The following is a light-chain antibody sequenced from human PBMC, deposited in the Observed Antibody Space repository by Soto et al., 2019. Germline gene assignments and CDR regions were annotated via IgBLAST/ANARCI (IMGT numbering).Light chain of an antibody. V-gene: IGKV3-20*01. J-gene: IGKJ5*01. Sequence: EIVLTQSPATLSLSPGERATLSCRASQTVCSSYLAWYQQKPGQAPRLLIYGASSRAAGIPDRFSGSGSETDFTLTISRLEPEDFAVYYCQQYDNSPITFGQGTRLEIK. CDR1: QTVCSSY. CDR3: QQYDNSPIT. CDR2: GAS.